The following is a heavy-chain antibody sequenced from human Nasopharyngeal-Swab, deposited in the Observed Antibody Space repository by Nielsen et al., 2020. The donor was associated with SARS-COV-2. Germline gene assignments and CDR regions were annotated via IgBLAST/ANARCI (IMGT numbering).Heavy chain of an antibody. CDR3: APDYGGNSDRVN. V-gene: IGHV3-7*01. CDR1: GFTFSSYW. J-gene: IGHJ4*02. CDR2: IKQDGSEK. Sequence: GGSLRLSCAASGFTFSSYWMSWVRQAPGKGLERVANIKQDGSEKYYVDSVKGRFTISRDNAKNSLYLQMNSLRAEDTAVYYCAPDYGGNSDRVNWGQGTLVTVSS. D-gene: IGHD4-23*01.